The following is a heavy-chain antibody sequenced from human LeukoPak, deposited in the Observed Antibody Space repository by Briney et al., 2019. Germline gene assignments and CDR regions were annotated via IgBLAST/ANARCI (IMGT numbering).Heavy chain of an antibody. CDR1: GGSISSYY. V-gene: IGHV4-4*07. CDR3: AAHNTFYDSREDYYGMDV. J-gene: IGHJ6*02. Sequence: SETLSLTCTVSGGSISSYYWSWIRQPAGKGLEWIGRIYTSGSTNYNPSLKSRVTMSVDTSKNQFSLKLSSVTAADTAVYYCAAHNTFYDSREDYYGMDVWGQGTTVTVSS. CDR2: IYTSGST. D-gene: IGHD3-22*01.